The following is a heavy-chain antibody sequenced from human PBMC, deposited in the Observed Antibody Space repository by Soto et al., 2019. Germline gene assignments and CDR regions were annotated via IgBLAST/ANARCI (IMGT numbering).Heavy chain of an antibody. CDR2: ISAYNGDT. Sequence: QVQLVQSGGEVKKPGASVKVSCKTSGYTFTNYGITWVRQAPGQGPKWMGWISAYNGDTNYAQKFQGRVIMTTDTSTTTAYMELRSLRSDDTAVYYCARGPAGGLRGGVSYWGQGTLVTVSS. CDR1: GYTFTNYG. CDR3: ARGPAGGLRGGVSY. V-gene: IGHV1-18*04. D-gene: IGHD2-15*01. J-gene: IGHJ4*02.